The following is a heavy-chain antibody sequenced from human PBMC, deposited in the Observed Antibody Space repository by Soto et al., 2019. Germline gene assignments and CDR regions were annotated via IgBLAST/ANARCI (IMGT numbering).Heavy chain of an antibody. CDR1: GFTFRSYV. Sequence: QVQLVESGGAVVHPGTSLRLSCVGSGFTFRSYVIHWVRQAPGKGLEWVALTSYDGSNKYYDDSVKGRFTISRDNSRNTVDLQMDNRRREDTALYYCARWGTTGGLDVWGQGTLVSVSS. J-gene: IGHJ4*02. D-gene: IGHD3-16*01. V-gene: IGHV3-30*19. CDR3: ARWGTTGGLDV. CDR2: TSYDGSNK.